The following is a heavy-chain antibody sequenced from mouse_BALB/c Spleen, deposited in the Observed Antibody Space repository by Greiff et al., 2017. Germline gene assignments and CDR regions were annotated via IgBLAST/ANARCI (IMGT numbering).Heavy chain of an antibody. CDR1: GYSITSGYY. Sequence: EVKLMESGPGLVKPSQSLSLTCSVTGYSITSGYYWNWIRQFPGNKLEWMGYISYDGSNNYNPSLKNRISITRDTSKNQFFLKLNSVTTEDTATYYCARDKRYDGYFDVWGAGTTVTVSS. CDR2: ISYDGSN. CDR3: ARDKRYDGYFDV. D-gene: IGHD2-14*01. V-gene: IGHV3-6*02. J-gene: IGHJ1*01.